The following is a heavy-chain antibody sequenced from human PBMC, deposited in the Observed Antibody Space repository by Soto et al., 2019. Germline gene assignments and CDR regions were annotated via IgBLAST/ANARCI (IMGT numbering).Heavy chain of an antibody. V-gene: IGHV3-9*01. J-gene: IGHJ3*02. CDR2: ISWNSGSI. D-gene: IGHD2-15*01. CDR1: GFTFDDYA. Sequence: EVQLVESGGGLVQPGRSLRLSCAASGFTFDDYAMHWVRQAPGKGLEWVSGISWNSGSIGYADSVKGRFTISRDNAKNSLYLQMNSLRAEDTALYYCAKDMAVVAAQDAFDIWGQGTMVTVSS. CDR3: AKDMAVVAAQDAFDI.